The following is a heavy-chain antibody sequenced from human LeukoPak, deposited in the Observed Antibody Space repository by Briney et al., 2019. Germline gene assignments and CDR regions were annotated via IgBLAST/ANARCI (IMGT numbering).Heavy chain of an antibody. V-gene: IGHV3-74*01. CDR1: GFTFSNYW. D-gene: IGHD1-26*01. J-gene: IGHJ4*02. CDR3: ARGGTSGSLIY. CDR2: INSDGGST. Sequence: QPGGSLRLSCAASGFTFSNYWMRWVRPDPLKGLVWVSRINSDGGSTGYADSVKGRFTISRDNTKNTLYLQMNSLRAEDTALYYCARGGTSGSLIYWGQGTLVTVSS.